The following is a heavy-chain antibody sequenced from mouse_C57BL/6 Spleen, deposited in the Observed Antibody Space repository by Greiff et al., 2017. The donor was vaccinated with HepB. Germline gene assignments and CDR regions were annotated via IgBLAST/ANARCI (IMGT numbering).Heavy chain of an antibody. V-gene: IGHV1-42*01. CDR1: GYSFTGYY. J-gene: IGHJ2*01. CDR3: ARSHYDWDY. Sequence: VQLKESGPELVKPGASVKISCKASGYSFTGYYMNWVKQSPEKSLEWIGEINPSTGGTTYNQKFKAKATLTVDKSSSTAYMQLKSLTSEDSAVYYCARSHYDWDYWGQGTTLTVSS. D-gene: IGHD2-4*01. CDR2: INPSTGGT.